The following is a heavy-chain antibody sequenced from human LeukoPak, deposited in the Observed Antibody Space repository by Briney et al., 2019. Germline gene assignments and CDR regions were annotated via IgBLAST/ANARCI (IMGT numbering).Heavy chain of an antibody. CDR3: TKDLTGAEDY. V-gene: IGHV3-74*03. J-gene: IGHJ4*02. CDR2: LNIDGGYT. D-gene: IGHD7-27*01. Sequence: GGSLRLSCAASGFTFSSYWMHWVRQAPGKGLVWVARLNIDGGYTTYADSVKGRFTISRDNAKNTLYLQMNSLRDEDTAVYYCTKDLTGAEDYWGQGTLVTVSS. CDR1: GFTFSSYW.